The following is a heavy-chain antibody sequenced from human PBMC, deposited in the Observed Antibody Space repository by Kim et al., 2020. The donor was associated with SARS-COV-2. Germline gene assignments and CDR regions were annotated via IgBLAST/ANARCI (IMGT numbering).Heavy chain of an antibody. CDR2: IYPDDSDT. D-gene: IGHD6-19*01. CDR3: ARRSGWYMGGRYYYGIDV. V-gene: IGHV5-51*01. J-gene: IGHJ6*02. Sequence: GESLKISCKGSGYSFTTYWIGWVRQMPGKGLEWMGIIYPDDSDTRYSPSFQGQVTISADKSISTAYLQWSSLKASDTAMYYCARRSGWYMGGRYYYGIDVWGQGTTVTVSS. CDR1: GYSFTTYW.